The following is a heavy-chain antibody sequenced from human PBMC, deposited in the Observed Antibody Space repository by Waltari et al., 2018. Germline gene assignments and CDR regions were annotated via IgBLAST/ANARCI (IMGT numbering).Heavy chain of an antibody. V-gene: IGHV3-30*01. CDR1: GFTFSSYA. D-gene: IGHD3-3*01. Sequence: QVQLVESGGGVVQPGRSLRLSCAASGFTFSSYAMHWVRQAPGKGLGGVAVISYDGSNKYYADSVNGRFTISRDNSKNTLYLQMNNLRAEDTAVYYCARDGSPLGGVVIILYWGQGTLVTVSS. CDR3: ARDGSPLGGVVIILY. CDR2: ISYDGSNK. J-gene: IGHJ4*02.